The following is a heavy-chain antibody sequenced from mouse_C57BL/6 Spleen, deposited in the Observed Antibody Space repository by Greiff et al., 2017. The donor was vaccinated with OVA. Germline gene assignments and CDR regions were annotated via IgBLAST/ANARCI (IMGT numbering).Heavy chain of an antibody. J-gene: IGHJ2*01. V-gene: IGHV1-15*01. Sequence: QVQLKESGAELVRPGASVTLSCKASGYTFTDYEMHWVKQTPVHGLEWIGAIDPETGGTAYNQKFKGKAILTADKSSSTAYMELRSLTSEDSAVYYCTRPHFDYWGQGTTLTVSS. CDR3: TRPHFDY. CDR2: IDPETGGT. CDR1: GYTFTDYE.